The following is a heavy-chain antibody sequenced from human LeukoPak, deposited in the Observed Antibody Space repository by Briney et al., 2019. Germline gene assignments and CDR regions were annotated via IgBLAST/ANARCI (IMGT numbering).Heavy chain of an antibody. V-gene: IGHV1-18*01. CDR3: ARDILTGSYNWFDP. CDR2: ISAYNGNT. D-gene: IGHD3-9*01. J-gene: IGHJ5*02. Sequence: ASVKVPCKASGYTFTSYGISWVRQAPGQGLEWMGWISAYNGNTNYAQKLQGRVTMTTDTSTSTAYMELRSLRSDDTAVYYCARDILTGSYNWFDPWGQGTLVTVSS. CDR1: GYTFTSYG.